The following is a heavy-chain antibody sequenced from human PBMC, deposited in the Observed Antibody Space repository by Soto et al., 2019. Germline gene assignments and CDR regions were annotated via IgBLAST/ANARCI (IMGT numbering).Heavy chain of an antibody. CDR1: GFTLSSYS. CDR2: ISYDGSNK. CDR3: AKGPVEMATNQRAYFDY. J-gene: IGHJ4*02. Sequence: GRSLRLSCAASGFTLSSYSMNWVRQAPGKGLEWVAVISYDGSNKYCADSVKGRFTISRDNSKNTLYLQMNSLRAEGTAVYYCAKGPVEMATNQRAYFDYWGQGTLVTVSS. D-gene: IGHD5-12*01. V-gene: IGHV3-30*18.